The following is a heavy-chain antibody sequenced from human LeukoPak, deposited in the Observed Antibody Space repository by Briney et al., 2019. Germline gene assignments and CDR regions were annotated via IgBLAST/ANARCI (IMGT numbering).Heavy chain of an antibody. CDR2: ISSSSSTI. CDR3: ASETSGYGDPFDY. V-gene: IGHV3-48*04. D-gene: IGHD4-17*01. Sequence: PRGSLRLSCAASGFTFSSYSVNWVRQAPGKGLEWVSYISSSSSTIYYADSVKGRFTISRDNAKNSLYLQMNSLRAEDTAVYYCASETSGYGDPFDYWGQGTLVTVSS. CDR1: GFTFSSYS. J-gene: IGHJ4*02.